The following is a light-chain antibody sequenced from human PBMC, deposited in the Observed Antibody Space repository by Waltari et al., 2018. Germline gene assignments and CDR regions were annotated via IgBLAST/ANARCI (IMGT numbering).Light chain of an antibody. CDR1: SSAIGGYDY. CDR2: EVS. CDR3: SSYAGSNTGL. Sequence: QAALTQPRSVSGSPGQSVAISCTGTSSAIGGYDYVPWYQQHPGTVPKLMIYEVSKRPSGVSDRFSGSKSGNTASLTISGLQAEDEADYYCSSYAGSNTGLFGGGTRLTVL. J-gene: IGLJ2*01. V-gene: IGLV2-11*01.